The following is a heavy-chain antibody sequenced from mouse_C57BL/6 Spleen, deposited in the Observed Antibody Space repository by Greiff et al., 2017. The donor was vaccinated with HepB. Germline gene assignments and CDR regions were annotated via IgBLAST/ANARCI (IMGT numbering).Heavy chain of an antibody. J-gene: IGHJ1*03. CDR1: GYTFTSYW. CDR3: ARSDYYGSSSYWYFDV. V-gene: IGHV1-50*01. Sequence: VQLQQSGAELVKPGASVKLSCKASGYTFTSYWMQWVKQRPGQGLEWIGEIDPSDSYTNYNQKFKGKATLTVDTSSSTAYMQLSSLTSEDSAVYYCARSDYYGSSSYWYFDVWGTGTTVTVSS. D-gene: IGHD1-1*01. CDR2: IDPSDSYT.